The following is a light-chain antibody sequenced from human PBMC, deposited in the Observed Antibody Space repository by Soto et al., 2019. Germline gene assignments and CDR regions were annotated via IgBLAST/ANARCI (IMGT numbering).Light chain of an antibody. Sequence: DIQMTQPPSPLYGSVGDRVTITLRASQTISSWLAWYQQKPGKAPKLLIYKASTLKSGVPSRFSGSGSGTEFTLTISCLQPDDFATYYCQHYNCYSKPFGQGAKV. CDR3: QHYNCYSKP. CDR2: KAS. J-gene: IGKJ1*01. CDR1: QTISSW. V-gene: IGKV1-5*03.